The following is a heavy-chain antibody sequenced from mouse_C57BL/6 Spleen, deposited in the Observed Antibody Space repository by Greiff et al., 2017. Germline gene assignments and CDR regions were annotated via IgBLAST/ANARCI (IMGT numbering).Heavy chain of an antibody. V-gene: IGHV14-4*01. CDR1: GFNIKDDY. D-gene: IGHD3-2*02. J-gene: IGHJ4*01. CDR2: IDPENGDT. CDR3: TYSSGYGYAMDY. Sequence: VQLQQSGAELVRPGASVKLSCTASGFNIKDDYMHWVKQRPEQGLEWIGWIDPENGDTEYASKFQGKATITADTSSNTAYLQLSSLTSEDTAVYYCTYSSGYGYAMDYWGQGTSVTVSS.